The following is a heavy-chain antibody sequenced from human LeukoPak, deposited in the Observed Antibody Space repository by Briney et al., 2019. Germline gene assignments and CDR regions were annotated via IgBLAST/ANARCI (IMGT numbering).Heavy chain of an antibody. CDR3: ARDLGYFDTSGFRHNWFDP. CDR1: GGSISSYY. V-gene: IGHV4-59*12. D-gene: IGHD3-22*01. Sequence: ASETLSLTCTVSGGSISSYYWSWIRQPPGKGLEWIGYIYYIGSTNYNPSLKSRLTISLDTSKNQFSLKLTSVTAADTAVYYCARDLGYFDTSGFRHNWFDPWGQGTLVTVSS. CDR2: IYYIGST. J-gene: IGHJ5*02.